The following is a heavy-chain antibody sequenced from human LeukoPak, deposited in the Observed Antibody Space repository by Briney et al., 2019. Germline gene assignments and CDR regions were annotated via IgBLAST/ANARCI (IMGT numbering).Heavy chain of an antibody. V-gene: IGHV4-34*01. J-gene: IGHJ3*02. CDR1: GGSFSGYY. CDR3: ARVFSAAGTGAFDI. D-gene: IGHD6-13*01. CDR2: INHSGST. Sequence: SETLSLTCAVYGGSFSGYYWSWIRQPPGKGLEWIGEINHSGSTNYNPSLKSRVTISVDTSKNQFSLKLSSVTAADTAVYYCARVFSAAGTGAFDIWGQGTMVTVSS.